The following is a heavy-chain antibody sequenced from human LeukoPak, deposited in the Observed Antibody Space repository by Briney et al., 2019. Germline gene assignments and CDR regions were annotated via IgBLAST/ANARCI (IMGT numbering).Heavy chain of an antibody. D-gene: IGHD2-15*01. CDR3: ARRGYPVYYYYMDV. V-gene: IGHV1-18*01. Sequence: ASMKVSCKTSGYTFTSYGISWVRQAPGQGLEWMGWISADNGKTNYAQKLQGRVTMTTDTSTTTAYMELRSLRSDDTAVYYCARRGYPVYYYYMDVWAKGPRSPSP. CDR2: ISADNGKT. J-gene: IGHJ6*03. CDR1: GYTFTSYG.